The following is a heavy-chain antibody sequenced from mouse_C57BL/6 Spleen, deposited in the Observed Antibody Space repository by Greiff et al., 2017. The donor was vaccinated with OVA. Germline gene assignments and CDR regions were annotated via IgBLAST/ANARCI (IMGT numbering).Heavy chain of an antibody. V-gene: IGHV1-69*01. CDR3: ARPPYGSSPDY. Sequence: QVQLQQPGAELVMPGASVKLSCKASGYTFTSYWMHWVKQRPGQGLEWIGEIDPSDSYTNYNQKFKGKSTLTVDKSSSTAYMQLSSLTSEDSAVYYCARPPYGSSPDYWGQGTTLTVSS. J-gene: IGHJ2*01. CDR1: GYTFTSYW. CDR2: IDPSDSYT. D-gene: IGHD1-1*01.